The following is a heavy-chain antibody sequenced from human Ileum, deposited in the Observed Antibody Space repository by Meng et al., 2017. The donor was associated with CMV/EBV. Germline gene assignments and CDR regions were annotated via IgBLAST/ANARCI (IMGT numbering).Heavy chain of an antibody. J-gene: IGHJ4*02. V-gene: IGHV3-23*01. CDR2: VNASGEST. CDR1: GFILSHYA. CDR3: AKQHDEATTGFDS. Sequence: SGFILSHYAVNWVRQAPGRGLEWVSAVNASGESTYYADSVRSRFAISRDNTKNTVYLQIYSLRAEDTALYYCAKQHDEATTGFDSWGQGTLVTVSS. D-gene: IGHD1-26*01.